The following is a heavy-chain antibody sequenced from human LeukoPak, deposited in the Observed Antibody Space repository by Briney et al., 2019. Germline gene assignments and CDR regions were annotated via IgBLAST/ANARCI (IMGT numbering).Heavy chain of an antibody. V-gene: IGHV1-3*01. D-gene: IGHD3-9*01. CDR1: GYTFTSYD. Sequence: ASVKVSCKASGYTFTSYDINWVRQATGQGLEWMGWINAGNGNTKYSQKFQGRVTIIRDTSASTVYMELSSLRSEDTAVYYCARGFDECPAGDWFGPWGQGALVTVSS. CDR3: ARGFDECPAGDWFGP. J-gene: IGHJ5*02. CDR2: INAGNGNT.